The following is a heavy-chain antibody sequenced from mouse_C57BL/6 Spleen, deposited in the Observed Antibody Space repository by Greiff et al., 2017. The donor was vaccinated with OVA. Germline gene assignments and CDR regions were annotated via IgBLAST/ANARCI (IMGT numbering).Heavy chain of an antibody. V-gene: IGHV1-80*01. CDR3: ARKGDDGYLDY. CDR2: IYPGDGDT. CDR1: GYDFSSYW. D-gene: IGHD2-3*01. J-gene: IGHJ2*01. Sequence: QVQLQQSGAELVKPGASVKISCKASGYDFSSYWMNWVKQRPGKGLEWIGQIYPGDGDTNYNGKFKGKATLTADKSSSTAYMQLSSLTSEDSAVYFCARKGDDGYLDYWGQGTTLTVSS.